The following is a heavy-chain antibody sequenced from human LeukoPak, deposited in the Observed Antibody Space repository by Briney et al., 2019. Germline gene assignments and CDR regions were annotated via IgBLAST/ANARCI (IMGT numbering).Heavy chain of an antibody. J-gene: IGHJ4*02. CDR2: FDPEDDER. V-gene: IGHV1-24*01. Sequence: GASVKVSCKPFGHTLKDLSIHWVRQAPGKGLEWLGGFDPEDDERMYAPKFQGRVTVTEDNSIDTAYMELTSLSSDDTGVYYCSTETAGNYWGQGTLVTVSS. CDR3: STETAGNY. CDR1: GHTLKDLS.